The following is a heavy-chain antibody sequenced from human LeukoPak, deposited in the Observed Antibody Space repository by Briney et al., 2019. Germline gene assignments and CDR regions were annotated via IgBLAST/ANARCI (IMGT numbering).Heavy chain of an antibody. CDR2: INSDGKTT. CDR3: TKDITLTRGGRSDY. J-gene: IGHJ4*02. Sequence: GGSLRLSCAASGFTFSSYWMYWVRQAPGKGLVWVSRINSDGKTTNYADSVKGRFTISRDNAKNTLYLQMNSLRAEDTAVYYCTKDITLTRGGRSDYWGQGTLVTVSA. D-gene: IGHD3-10*01. CDR1: GFTFSSYW. V-gene: IGHV3-74*01.